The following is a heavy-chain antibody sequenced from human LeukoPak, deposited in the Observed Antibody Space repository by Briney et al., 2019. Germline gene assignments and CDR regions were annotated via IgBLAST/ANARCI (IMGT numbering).Heavy chain of an antibody. CDR1: GFTFSRHW. J-gene: IGHJ1*01. V-gene: IGHV3-7*01. D-gene: IGHD1-1*01. Sequence: AGGSLRLSCAPSGFTFSRHWMSWVRQAPGKGLEWVANINQDGSGKYYVDSVKGRFTISRDNAKNSLYLQMNSLRSEDTAIYYCAEGTTGWGQGTLVTVSS. CDR2: INQDGSGK. CDR3: AEGTTG.